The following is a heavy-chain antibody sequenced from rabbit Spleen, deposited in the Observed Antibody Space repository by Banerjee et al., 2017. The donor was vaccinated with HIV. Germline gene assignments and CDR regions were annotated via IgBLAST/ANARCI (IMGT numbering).Heavy chain of an antibody. J-gene: IGHJ4*01. D-gene: IGHD1-1*01. CDR2: IYAGSSGST. CDR3: IREDGSGNYRDARFNL. V-gene: IGHV1S45*01. CDR1: GFSFSSAYF. Sequence: QEQLEESGGGLVKPEGSLTLTCKASGFSFSSAYFVSWVRQAPGKGLEWIACIYAGSSGSTYYASWAKGRFTITSNTNQNTVTLEMTSLTAADTATYFCIREDGSGNYRDARFNLWGPGTLVTVS.